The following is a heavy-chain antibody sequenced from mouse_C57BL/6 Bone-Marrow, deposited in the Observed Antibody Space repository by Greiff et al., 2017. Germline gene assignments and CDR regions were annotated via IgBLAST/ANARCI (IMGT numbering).Heavy chain of an antibody. D-gene: IGHD2-4*01. J-gene: IGHJ3*01. CDR2: INPYNGGT. Sequence: SGPVLVKPGASVTMSCKASGYTFTDYYMNWVKQSHGKSLEWIGVINPYNGGTSYNQKFKGKATLTVDKSSSTAYMELNSLTSEDSAVYYCARFYDYDSWFAYWGQGTLVTVSA. CDR3: ARFYDYDSWFAY. CDR1: GYTFTDYY. V-gene: IGHV1-19*01.